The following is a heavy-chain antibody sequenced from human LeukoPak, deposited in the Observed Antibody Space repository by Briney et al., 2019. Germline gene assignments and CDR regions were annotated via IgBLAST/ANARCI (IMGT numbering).Heavy chain of an antibody. CDR3: ARDRESESDSEGDY. Sequence: GGSLRLSCSASGFTFSRFWMSWVRQAPGKGLEYVALIKQGGSEIYHMDTVKGRFTISRDDATNSLYLQMNSLRVEDTSLYYCARDRESESDSEGDYWGQGTLVTVSS. D-gene: IGHD4-11*01. CDR1: GFTFSRFW. J-gene: IGHJ4*02. V-gene: IGHV3-7*01. CDR2: IKQGGSEI.